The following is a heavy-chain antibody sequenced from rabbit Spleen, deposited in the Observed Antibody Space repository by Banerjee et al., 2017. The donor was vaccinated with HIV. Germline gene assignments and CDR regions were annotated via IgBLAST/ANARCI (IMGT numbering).Heavy chain of an antibody. CDR1: GFSFSSNW. J-gene: IGHJ4*01. V-gene: IGHV1S45*01. CDR3: GRSSVAGYAGYGYGSNL. CDR2: ISATDRT. D-gene: IGHD7-1*01. Sequence: LEESGGGLVKPGGTLTLTCTVSGFSFSSNWICWVRQAPGKGLEWISCISATDRTYYARWAEGRFTVSKTSSTTVTLQMASLTAADTATYFCGRSSVAGYAGYGYGSNLWGPGTLVTVS.